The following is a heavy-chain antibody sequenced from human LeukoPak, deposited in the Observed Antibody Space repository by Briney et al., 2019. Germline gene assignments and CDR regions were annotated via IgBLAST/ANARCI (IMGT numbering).Heavy chain of an antibody. CDR1: GFTLRDYA. CDR3: AKEGCTGTNCYINC. V-gene: IGHV3-23*01. J-gene: IGHJ4*02. CDR2: IGGGGGST. Sequence: GGSLRLSCAASGFTLRDYAMSWVRQTPGKGLEWVSVIGGGGGSTYYADSAKGRFTIFTDDSKNTLYLQMNSRRAEDTAVYHCAKEGCTGTNCYINCWGQGALVTVSS. D-gene: IGHD2-2*02.